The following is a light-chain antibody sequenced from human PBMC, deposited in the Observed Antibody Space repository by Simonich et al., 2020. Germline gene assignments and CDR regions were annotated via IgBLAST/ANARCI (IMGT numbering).Light chain of an antibody. Sequence: QTVVTQEPSLTVSPGGTVTLTCASSTGAVTSGYYPNWFQQKPGPAPREMIYRTSNKPSRTPARFSGSLLGGKAALTLSGVQPEDEAEYYCLLYYGGAQVFGGGTKLTVL. CDR1: TGAVTSGYY. V-gene: IGLV7-43*01. J-gene: IGLJ2*01. CDR2: RTS. CDR3: LLYYGGAQV.